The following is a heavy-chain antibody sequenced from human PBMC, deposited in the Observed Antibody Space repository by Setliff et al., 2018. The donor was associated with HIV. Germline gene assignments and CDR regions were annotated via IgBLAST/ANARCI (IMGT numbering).Heavy chain of an antibody. CDR2: FRHSGNT. Sequence: SETLSLTCAVYGGSFSGYFWSWIRQSPGKGLEWIGEFRHSGNTNINPSLKSRVTISGDTTKNQISLKLSSVTAADTAVYYCARQPRWLQFPRYFDYWGRGTLVTVSS. V-gene: IGHV4-34*01. CDR3: ARQPRWLQFPRYFDY. D-gene: IGHD5-12*01. J-gene: IGHJ4*02. CDR1: GGSFSGYF.